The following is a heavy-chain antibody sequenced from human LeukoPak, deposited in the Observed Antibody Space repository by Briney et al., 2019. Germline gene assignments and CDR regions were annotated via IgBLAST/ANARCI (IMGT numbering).Heavy chain of an antibody. Sequence: GGSLRLSCAASGFSFRGYAMSWVRQAPGKGLEWVSSLSGSDSSTYYADSVKGRFIISRDKSKNTLYLQMNSLRAEDTAVYYCANLPYSGSYDYYYYGMDVWGQGTTVTVSS. J-gene: IGHJ6*02. CDR3: ANLPYSGSYDYYYYGMDV. CDR1: GFSFRGYA. CDR2: LSGSDSST. D-gene: IGHD1-26*01. V-gene: IGHV3-23*01.